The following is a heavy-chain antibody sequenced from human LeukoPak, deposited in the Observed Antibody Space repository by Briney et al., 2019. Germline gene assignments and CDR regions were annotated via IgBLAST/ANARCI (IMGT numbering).Heavy chain of an antibody. Sequence: ASVKVSCRASGYTFTGYYMHWVRQAPGQGLEWMGWINPNSGGTNYAQKFQGRVTMTRDTSISTAYMELSRLRSDDTAVYYCARGLVYCTNGVCFTAPPLNWFDPWGQGTLVTVSS. V-gene: IGHV1-2*02. J-gene: IGHJ5*02. D-gene: IGHD2-8*01. CDR1: GYTFTGYY. CDR2: INPNSGGT. CDR3: ARGLVYCTNGVCFTAPPLNWFDP.